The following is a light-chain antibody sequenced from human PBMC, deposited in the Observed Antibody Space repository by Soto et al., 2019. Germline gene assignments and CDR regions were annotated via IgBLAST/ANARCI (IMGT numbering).Light chain of an antibody. V-gene: IGKV1-39*01. CDR1: QSISSY. J-gene: IGKJ1*01. Sequence: DIQMTQSPSSLSASVGDRVTITCRASQSISSYLTWYQPKPGKATKLLIYAASSLQSVVASRFSGSGSGTDFSLTISTLQPEDLATYLFPQSYGTPHAVGQGTKV. CDR3: PQSYGTPHA. CDR2: AAS.